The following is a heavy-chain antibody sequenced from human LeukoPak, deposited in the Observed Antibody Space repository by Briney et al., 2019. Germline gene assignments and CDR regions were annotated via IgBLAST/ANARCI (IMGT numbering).Heavy chain of an antibody. Sequence: SETLSLTCTVSGGSISSYYWSWIRQPPGKGLEWIGYIYYSGSTNYNPSLKSRVTISVDTSKNQFSLKLSSVTAADTAVYYCARERYFDWLLYNGGAFDIWGQGTMVTVSS. CDR1: GGSISSYY. CDR2: IYYSGST. D-gene: IGHD3-9*01. CDR3: ARERYFDWLLYNGGAFDI. J-gene: IGHJ3*02. V-gene: IGHV4-59*12.